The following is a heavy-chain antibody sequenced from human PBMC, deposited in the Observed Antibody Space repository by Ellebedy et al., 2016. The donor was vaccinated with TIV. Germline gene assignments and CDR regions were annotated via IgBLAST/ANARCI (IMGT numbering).Heavy chain of an antibody. J-gene: IGHJ4*02. CDR2: ISGSGDST. CDR1: GFTFSSSA. V-gene: IGHV3-23*01. Sequence: GESLKISXAASGFTFSSSAMSWVRQAPGKGLEWVSAISGSGDSTYYADSVKGRFTISRDNSKNTLYLQMNSLRAEDTAVYYCAKDAAGSSGWLPISHFDYWGQGTLVTVSS. CDR3: AKDAAGSSGWLPISHFDY. D-gene: IGHD6-19*01.